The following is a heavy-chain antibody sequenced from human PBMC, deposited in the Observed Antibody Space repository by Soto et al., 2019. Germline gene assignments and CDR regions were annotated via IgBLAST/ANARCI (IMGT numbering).Heavy chain of an antibody. Sequence: QVQLQESGPGLVKPSETLSLTCTVSGGSISGGGYYWSWISQPPGKGLEWIGYTYDSGSTYYNPSLKSRISISIDTSKNQFALRLTSVTAADTAVYYCAREIIPLTTDWYFDLWGRGTLVTVSS. J-gene: IGHJ2*01. CDR2: TYDSGST. CDR3: AREIIPLTTDWYFDL. CDR1: GGSISGGGYY. V-gene: IGHV4-30-4*01. D-gene: IGHD4-17*01.